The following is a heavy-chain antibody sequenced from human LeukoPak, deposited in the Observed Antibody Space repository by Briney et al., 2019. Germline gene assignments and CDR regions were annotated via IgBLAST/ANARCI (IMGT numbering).Heavy chain of an antibody. J-gene: IGHJ3*02. CDR3: ARSFDI. CDR1: GFTFSRYE. CDR2: ISSSGTAM. Sequence: GGSLRLSCAASGFTFSRYEMNWVRQAPGKGLEWVSHISSSGTAMYYADSVKGRFTISRDNAKNSLFLQMNSLRAEDTAVYYCARSFDIWGQGTMATVSP. V-gene: IGHV3-48*03.